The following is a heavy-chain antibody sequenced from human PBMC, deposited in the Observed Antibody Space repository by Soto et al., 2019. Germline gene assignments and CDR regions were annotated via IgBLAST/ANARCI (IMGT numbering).Heavy chain of an antibody. CDR1: GFTFDDYG. J-gene: IGHJ6*02. CDR3: ATDRWARDSIDV. Sequence: EEQVVESGGGLVQPGGSLRLSCAASGFTFDDYGMHWVRQGPGKGLEWVSGITWNSATIGYAASVKGRFTISRDNAKNSLYLQMSSLTTEDTAVYYCATDRWARDSIDVWGQGTTVTVSS. V-gene: IGHV3-9*01. CDR2: ITWNSATI.